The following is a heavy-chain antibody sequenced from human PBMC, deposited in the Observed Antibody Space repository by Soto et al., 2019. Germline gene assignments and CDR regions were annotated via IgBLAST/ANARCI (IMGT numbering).Heavy chain of an antibody. Sequence: PSETLSLTCTVTGDSINNRSYYWGWIRQPPGKGLEWIGSIYYSGSTYNNPSLTSRVSMSVDTSKNQFSLKLRSVTAADTALYYCARQRTSVVTQAYFDSWGQGSLVTSPQ. V-gene: IGHV4-39*01. J-gene: IGHJ4*02. CDR1: GDSINNRSYY. CDR3: ARQRTSVVTQAYFDS. CDR2: IYYSGST. D-gene: IGHD2-21*02.